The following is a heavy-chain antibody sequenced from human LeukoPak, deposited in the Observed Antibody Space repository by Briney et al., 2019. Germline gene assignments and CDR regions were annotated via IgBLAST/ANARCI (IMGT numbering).Heavy chain of an antibody. D-gene: IGHD5-18*01. CDR1: GGSFSGYY. CDR3: ARDRGTAMVLDY. Sequence: SETLSLTCAVYGGSFSGYYWSWIRQPPGKGLEWIGEINHSGSTNYNPSLKSRVTISVDTSKNQFSLKLSSVTAADTAVYYCARDRGTAMVLDYWGQGTLVTVSS. V-gene: IGHV4-34*01. CDR2: INHSGST. J-gene: IGHJ4*02.